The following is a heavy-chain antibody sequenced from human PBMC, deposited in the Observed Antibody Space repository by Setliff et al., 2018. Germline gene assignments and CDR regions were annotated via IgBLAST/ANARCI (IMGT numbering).Heavy chain of an antibody. CDR3: ARQAVAGSDAFDI. V-gene: IGHV5-51*01. D-gene: IGHD6-19*01. J-gene: IGHJ3*02. Sequence: GESLKISCKGSGYSFTSYWIGWVRQMPGKGLEWMGILYPGDSDTRYSPSFQGQVTISADKSISTAYLQWSSLKASDTAMYYCARQAVAGSDAFDIWGQGTMVTVSS. CDR2: LYPGDSDT. CDR1: GYSFTSYW.